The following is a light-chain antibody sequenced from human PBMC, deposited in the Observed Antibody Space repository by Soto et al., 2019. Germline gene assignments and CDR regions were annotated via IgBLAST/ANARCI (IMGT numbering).Light chain of an antibody. CDR3: QQYDNLSVT. V-gene: IGKV1-33*01. CDR1: QDISNY. Sequence: DIQMTQSPSSLSASVGDRVTITYQASQDISNYLNWYQQKPGKAPKLLIYDASNLETGVPSRFSGSGSGTDFTFTISSLQPEDIATYYCQQYDNLSVTFGPGTKVDIK. CDR2: DAS. J-gene: IGKJ3*01.